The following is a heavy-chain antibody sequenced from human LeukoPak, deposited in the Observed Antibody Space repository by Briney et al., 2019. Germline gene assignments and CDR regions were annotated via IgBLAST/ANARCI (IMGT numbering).Heavy chain of an antibody. CDR1: GGSISSYY. Sequence: SETLSLTCTVSGGSISSYYWSWIRQPPGKGLEWIGYIYYSGSTNYNPSLKSRVTISVDTSKNQFSLKLSSVTAADTAVYYCARDQGHGYYWNYDWFDPWGQGTLVTVSS. V-gene: IGHV4-59*01. CDR2: IYYSGST. CDR3: ARDQGHGYYWNYDWFDP. D-gene: IGHD1-7*01. J-gene: IGHJ5*02.